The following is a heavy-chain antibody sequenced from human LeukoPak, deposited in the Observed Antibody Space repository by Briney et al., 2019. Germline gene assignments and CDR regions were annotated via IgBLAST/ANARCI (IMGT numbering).Heavy chain of an antibody. CDR3: ASSLVGVHFDY. D-gene: IGHD1-26*01. J-gene: IGHJ4*02. Sequence: SETLSLTCAVSGGSISSGGYSWSWIRQPPGKGLEWIGYIYHSGSTYYNPSLKSRVTISVDRSKNQFSLKLSSVTAADTAVYYCASSLVGVHFDYWGQGTLVTVSS. V-gene: IGHV4-30-2*01. CDR2: IYHSGST. CDR1: GGSISSGGYS.